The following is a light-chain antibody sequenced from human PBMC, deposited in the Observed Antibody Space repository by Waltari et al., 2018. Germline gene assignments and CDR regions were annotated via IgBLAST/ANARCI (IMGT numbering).Light chain of an antibody. CDR3: QSYDSSLSGVV. Sequence: QSVLTRPPSVSGAPGQRVTISCTGSSSNIGAGYDVHWYQQLPGTAPNLLIYGNSNRPSGVPDRFSGSKSGTSASLAITGLQAEDEADYYCQSYDSSLSGVVFGGGTKLTVL. CDR2: GNS. CDR1: SSNIGAGYD. V-gene: IGLV1-40*01. J-gene: IGLJ2*01.